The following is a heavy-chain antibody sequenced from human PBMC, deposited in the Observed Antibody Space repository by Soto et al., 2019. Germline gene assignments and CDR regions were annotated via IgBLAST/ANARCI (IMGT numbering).Heavy chain of an antibody. CDR1: GFTFSSYS. J-gene: IGHJ6*02. CDR3: ASPVNRITMVRGGVGMDV. V-gene: IGHV3-48*02. D-gene: IGHD3-10*01. Sequence: EVQLVESGGGLVQPGGSLRLSCAASGFTFSSYSMNWVRQAPGKGLEWGSYISSSSSTIYYADSVKGRFTISRDNAKNSLYLQMNSLRDEDTAVYYCASPVNRITMVRGGVGMDVWGQRTTVTVS. CDR2: ISSSSSTI.